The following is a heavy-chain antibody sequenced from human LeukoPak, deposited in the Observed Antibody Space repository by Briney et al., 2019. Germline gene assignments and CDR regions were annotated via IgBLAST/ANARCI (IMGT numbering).Heavy chain of an antibody. CDR2: IYASGTT. V-gene: IGHV4-61*02. D-gene: IGHD1-26*01. Sequence: PSETLSLTCTVSGGSISSGNYYWNWIRQPAGKGLEWIGRIYASGTTNYNPSVKSRVTISVDTSKNQFSLKLSSVTAADTAVYYCARHLLGWELKSPLYYYYYMDVWGKGTTVTISS. CDR3: ARHLLGWELKSPLYYYYYMDV. J-gene: IGHJ6*03. CDR1: GGSISSGNYY.